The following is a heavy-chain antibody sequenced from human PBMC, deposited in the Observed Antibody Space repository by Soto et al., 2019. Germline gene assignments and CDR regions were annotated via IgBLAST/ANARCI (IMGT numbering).Heavy chain of an antibody. J-gene: IGHJ3*02. CDR2: ISAYNGNT. Sequence: GASVKVSCKASGYTFTSYGISWVRQAPGQGLEWMGWISAYNGNTNYAQKLQGRVTMTTDTSTSTAYMELRSLRSDDTAVYYCARDSNTLQPHAFDIWRQGTMVTVSS. CDR3: ARDSNTLQPHAFDI. CDR1: GYTFTSYG. V-gene: IGHV1-18*01. D-gene: IGHD2-2*02.